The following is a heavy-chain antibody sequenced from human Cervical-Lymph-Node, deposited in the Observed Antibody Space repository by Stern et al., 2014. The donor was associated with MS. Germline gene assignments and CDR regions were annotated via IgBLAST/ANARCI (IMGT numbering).Heavy chain of an antibody. CDR1: GGSVNSRSHY. V-gene: IGHV4-61*01. CDR3: ARGVEYITSSGGYYYYYGMDV. CDR2: MYNSGYT. D-gene: IGHD6-6*01. J-gene: IGHJ6*02. Sequence: QVQLQESGPGLVKPSETLSLTCTVSGGSVNSRSHYWSWIRQPPGKGLEWIGYMYNSGYTNFNPSLKSRVTMSVDTSETQFSLKLSSVTAADTALYHCARGVEYITSSGGYYYYYGMDVWGQGTTVTVSS.